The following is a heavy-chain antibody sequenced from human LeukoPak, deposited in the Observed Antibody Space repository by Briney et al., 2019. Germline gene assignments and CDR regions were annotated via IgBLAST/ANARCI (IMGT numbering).Heavy chain of an antibody. CDR1: GGSISSYY. J-gene: IGHJ3*02. CDR2: IYYSGST. CDR3: ASGYCGGACQLGGVDM. V-gene: IGHV4-59*01. Sequence: SETLSLTCTVSGGSISSYYWSWIRQPPGKGLEWIGYIYYSGSTNYNPSLKSRVTISLDTSGNQFSLKLSSVTAADTAVYYCASGYCGGACQLGGVDMWGQGTMVTVSS. D-gene: IGHD2-21*02.